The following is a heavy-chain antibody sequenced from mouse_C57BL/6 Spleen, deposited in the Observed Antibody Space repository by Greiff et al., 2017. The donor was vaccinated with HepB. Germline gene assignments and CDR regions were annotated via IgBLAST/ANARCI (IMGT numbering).Heavy chain of an antibody. V-gene: IGHV5-6*02. Sequence: EVKLVESGGDLVKPGGSLKLSCAASGFTFSSYGMSWVRQTPDKRLEWVATISSGGSYTYYPDSVKGRVTISRDNAKNTLYLQMSSLKSEDTAMYYCARQTKNYFDYWGQGTTLTVPS. CDR3: ARQTKNYFDY. CDR1: GFTFSSYG. CDR2: ISSGGSYT. J-gene: IGHJ2*01.